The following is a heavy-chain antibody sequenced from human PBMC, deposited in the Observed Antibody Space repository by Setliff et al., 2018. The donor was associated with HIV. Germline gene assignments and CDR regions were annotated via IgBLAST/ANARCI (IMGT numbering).Heavy chain of an antibody. CDR1: GYTFSNHA. J-gene: IGHJ4*02. V-gene: IGHV1-3*04. CDR2: INTANGDT. Sequence: GASVKVSCKASGYTFSNHAMHWVRQASGQRLEWMGWINTANGDTKYSQKFQGRVTITRDTSASTAYMELSSLRPEDTAVYYCASPTAIPHWGQGTLVTVSS. D-gene: IGHD2-21*02. CDR3: ASPTAIPH.